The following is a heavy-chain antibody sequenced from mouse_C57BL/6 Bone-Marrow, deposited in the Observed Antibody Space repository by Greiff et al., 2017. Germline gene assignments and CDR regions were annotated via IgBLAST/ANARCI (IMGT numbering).Heavy chain of an antibody. D-gene: IGHD1-1*01. V-gene: IGHV5-9-1*02. CDR3: TRERGYGSSPYYFDY. CDR2: ISSGGDYI. CDR1: GFTFSSYA. J-gene: IGHJ2*01. Sequence: EVKLMESGEGLVKPGGSLKLSCAASGFTFSSYAMSWVRQTPEKRLEWVAYISSGGDYIYYADPVKGRFTISRDNARNTLYLQMSSLKSEDTAMYYCTRERGYGSSPYYFDYWGQGTTLTVSS.